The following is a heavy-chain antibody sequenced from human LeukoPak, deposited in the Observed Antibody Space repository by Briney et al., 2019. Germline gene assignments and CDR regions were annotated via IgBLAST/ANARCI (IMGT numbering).Heavy chain of an antibody. CDR2: INCGNGNT. V-gene: IGHV1-3*01. CDR3: ARDLTSGSTSKPSYNWFDP. D-gene: IGHD2-2*01. Sequence: GASVKVSCKASGYTFTNYAIHWVRQAPGQGLEWMGWINCGNGNTKYSQNFQGRVTMTRDTSISTAYMELSRLRSDDTAVYYCARDLTSGSTSKPSYNWFDPWGQGTLVTVSS. CDR1: GYTFTNYA. J-gene: IGHJ5*02.